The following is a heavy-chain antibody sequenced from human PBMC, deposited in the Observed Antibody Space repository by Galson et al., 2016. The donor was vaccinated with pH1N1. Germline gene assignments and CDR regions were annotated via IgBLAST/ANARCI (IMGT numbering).Heavy chain of an antibody. CDR1: GFTFNQFW. CDR2: INPGATVK. Sequence: SLRLSCAASGFTFNQFWMTWVRQAPGKGLEWVANINPGATVKQYVDSVKGRFTISRDNDKNSVYLQMDSLTDEATDVYYCAKYYDDITGLIKAFDILGQGTVVTVSS. J-gene: IGHJ3*02. D-gene: IGHD3-22*01. CDR3: AKYYDDITGLIKAFDI. V-gene: IGHV3-7*03.